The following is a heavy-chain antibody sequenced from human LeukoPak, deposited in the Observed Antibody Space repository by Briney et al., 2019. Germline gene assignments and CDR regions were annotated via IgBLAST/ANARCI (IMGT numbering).Heavy chain of an antibody. CDR1: GFSLSTRGVG. Sequence: SGPTLVNPTQTLTLTCTFSGFSLSTRGVGVGWIRQPPGKALEWLALIYWNDDKRYSPSLKSRLTITKDTSKDQVVLTMTNMDPVDTATYYCAHRRGYISGWYYFDWGQGTLVTVSS. D-gene: IGHD6-19*01. J-gene: IGHJ4*02. V-gene: IGHV2-5*01. CDR3: AHRRGYISGWYYFD. CDR2: IYWNDDK.